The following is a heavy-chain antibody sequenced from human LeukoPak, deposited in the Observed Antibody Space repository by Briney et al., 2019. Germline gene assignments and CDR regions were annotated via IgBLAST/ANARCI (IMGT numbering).Heavy chain of an antibody. D-gene: IGHD5-18*01. CDR3: ARGSRVDTAMVDY. V-gene: IGHV1-2*04. CDR2: INPNSGDT. Sequence: ASVKVSCKASGYTFSGYYIHWVRQAPGQGLEYMGWINPNSGDTNYAQKFQDWVTMTSDTSISTAYMELSRLKSDDTAVYCCARGSRVDTAMVDYWGQGTLVTVSS. J-gene: IGHJ4*02. CDR1: GYTFSGYY.